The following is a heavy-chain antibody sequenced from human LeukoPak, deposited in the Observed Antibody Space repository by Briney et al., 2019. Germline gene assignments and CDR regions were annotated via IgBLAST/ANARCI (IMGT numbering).Heavy chain of an antibody. J-gene: IGHJ6*02. D-gene: IGHD6-13*01. CDR1: GFTFLNYA. V-gene: IGHV3-30-3*01. CDR2: MSYDGNNN. Sequence: GGSLRLSCVTSGFTFLNYAVHWVRQAPGKGLEWVAVMSYDGNNNYYADSVKGRFTLSRDSSKNTLYLQMVSLRPEDTAVYYCARDPLIAAAGGYGMDVWGQGTTVTVSS. CDR3: ARDPLIAAAGGYGMDV.